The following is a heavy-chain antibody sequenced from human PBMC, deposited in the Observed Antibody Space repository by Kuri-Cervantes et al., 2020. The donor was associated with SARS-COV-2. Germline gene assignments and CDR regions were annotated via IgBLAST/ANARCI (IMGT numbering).Heavy chain of an antibody. J-gene: IGHJ6*02. Sequence: ETLSPTCAVSGFTFSSYSMNWVRQAPGRGLEWVSSIISSSSYIYYADSGEGRFTISRDNAKNSLYLQMSSLRAEATAVYYCARDSPDSSSWYSYYYGMDVWGQGTTVTDSS. CDR2: IISSSSYI. V-gene: IGHV3-21*01. CDR1: GFTFSSYS. CDR3: ARDSPDSSSWYSYYYGMDV. D-gene: IGHD6-13*01.